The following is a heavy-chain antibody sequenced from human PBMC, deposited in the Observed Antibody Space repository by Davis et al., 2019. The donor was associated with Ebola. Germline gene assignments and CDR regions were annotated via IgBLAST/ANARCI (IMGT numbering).Heavy chain of an antibody. J-gene: IGHJ4*02. Sequence: MPSETLSLTCAVYGGSFSGYYWSWIRQPPGKGLEWIGEINHSGSTYYNPSLKSRVTISVDTSKNQFSLKLSSVTAADTAVYYCATGNDYYDSSGYFRFFDYWGQGTLVTVSS. D-gene: IGHD3-22*01. CDR2: INHSGST. CDR3: ATGNDYYDSSGYFRFFDY. CDR1: GGSFSGYY. V-gene: IGHV4-34*01.